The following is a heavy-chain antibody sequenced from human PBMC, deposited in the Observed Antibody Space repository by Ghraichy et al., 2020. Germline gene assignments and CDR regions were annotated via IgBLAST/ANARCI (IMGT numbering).Heavy chain of an antibody. Sequence: ASVKVSCKSSGYTFRSCAMHWVRQAPGQRLEWMGWINPGNGDTKYSQKFQGRVTITRDTSASAAYMDLTSLRSEDTAIYYCATASECCTSSSSCYPREMGYWGQGTLVTVSS. CDR2: INPGNGDT. J-gene: IGHJ4*02. CDR1: GYTFRSCA. D-gene: IGHD2-2*01. V-gene: IGHV1-3*01. CDR3: ATASECCTSSSSCYPREMGY.